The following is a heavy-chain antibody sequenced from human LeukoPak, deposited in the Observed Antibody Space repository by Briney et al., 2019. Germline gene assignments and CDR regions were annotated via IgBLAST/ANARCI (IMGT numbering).Heavy chain of an antibody. CDR3: ARMAVPPHFGAFDM. D-gene: IGHD2/OR15-2a*01. CDR1: GGTFSSYA. CDR2: ISTYNGNT. J-gene: IGHJ3*02. V-gene: IGHV1-18*01. Sequence: ASVKVSCKASGGTFSSYAITWVRQAPGQGLEWMGWISTYNGNTNYAQKFQGRVTMTTDTSTSTAYMELWSLRSDDTAVYYCARMAVPPHFGAFDMWGQGTMVTVSS.